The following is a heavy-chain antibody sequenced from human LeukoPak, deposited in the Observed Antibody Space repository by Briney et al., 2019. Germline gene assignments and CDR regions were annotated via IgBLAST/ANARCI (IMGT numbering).Heavy chain of an antibody. J-gene: IGHJ4*02. CDR3: AKDSRYNWNDVAYFDY. CDR1: GFTFSNYN. D-gene: IGHD1-1*01. CDR2: ISYDGSNK. V-gene: IGHV3-30*18. Sequence: GGSLRLSCAASGFTFSNYNMNWVRQAPGKGLEWVAVISYDGSNKYYADSVKGRFTISRDNSKNTLYLQMNSLRAEDTAVYYCAKDSRYNWNDVAYFDYWGQGTLVTVSS.